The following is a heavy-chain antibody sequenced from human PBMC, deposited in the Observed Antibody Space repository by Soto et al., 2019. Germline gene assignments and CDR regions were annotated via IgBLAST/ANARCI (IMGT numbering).Heavy chain of an antibody. J-gene: IGHJ6*02. CDR2: ISHDGSEK. V-gene: IGHV3-30-3*01. Sequence: QVQLVESGGGVVQPGKSLRLSCAASRFTFSSYAMDWVRQAPGKGLAWVAVISHDGSEKYYGDSVKGRFTISRDNPKNTVYLQMNSLRPEDTAVYYCARAAAYFYHYYYAMDVWGQGTAVTVSS. D-gene: IGHD6-13*01. CDR3: ARAAAYFYHYYYAMDV. CDR1: RFTFSSYA.